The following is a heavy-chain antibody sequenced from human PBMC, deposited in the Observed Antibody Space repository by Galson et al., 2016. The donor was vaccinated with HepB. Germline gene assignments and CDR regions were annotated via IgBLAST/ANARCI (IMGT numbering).Heavy chain of an antibody. J-gene: IGHJ6*03. V-gene: IGHV3-33*01. CDR2: IWFDGSEI. CDR3: ARDDGRAGYYMDV. CDR1: GFNFSRHG. Sequence: SLRLSCATSGFNFSRHGMHWVRQAPGKGLEWVAVIWFDGSEIYYEDSVKGRFTISRDNSKNTLYLQMNSLRAEDTAVYYCARDDGRAGYYMDVWGKVTTVTVSS. D-gene: IGHD5-24*01.